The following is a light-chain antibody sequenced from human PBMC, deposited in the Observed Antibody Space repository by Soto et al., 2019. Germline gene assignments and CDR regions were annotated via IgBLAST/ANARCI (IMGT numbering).Light chain of an antibody. Sequence: QSVLTQPPSASASPGQSVAISCTVTSSDVGRYSYVSWYQQHPGKAPKLMIYDVSERPSGVPDRFSGSKSGNTASLTISGLQAEDEADYYCCSYAGTYTGVFGTGTKVTVL. CDR2: DVS. CDR1: SSDVGRYSY. CDR3: CSYAGTYTGV. V-gene: IGLV2-11*01. J-gene: IGLJ1*01.